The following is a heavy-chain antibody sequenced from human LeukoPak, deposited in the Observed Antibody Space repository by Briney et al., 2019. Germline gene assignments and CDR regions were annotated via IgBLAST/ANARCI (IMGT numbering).Heavy chain of an antibody. CDR1: GFIFDDFA. D-gene: IGHD3-9*01. V-gene: IGHV3-43*02. CDR2: IDGDGVNI. J-gene: IGHJ4*02. CDR3: AKDIGQLRYFDWLDY. Sequence: AGGSLRLSCAASGFIFDDFAMHWVRQTPEKGLEWVSFIDGDGVNIYYADSVKGRFTISRDNSKNSLYLQMDSVRTEDTALYYCAKDIGQLRYFDWLDYWGQGTLVTVSS.